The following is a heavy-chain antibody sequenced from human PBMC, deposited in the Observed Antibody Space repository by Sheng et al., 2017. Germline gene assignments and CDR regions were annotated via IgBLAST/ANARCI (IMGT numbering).Heavy chain of an antibody. J-gene: IGHJ4*02. CDR3: VYRTRLGHGYPFDS. V-gene: IGHV3-23*01. CDR2: ISGSGDDT. D-gene: IGHD5-12*01. CDR1: GVTFSNSL. Sequence: DVQVLESGGDLVQPGGSLRLSCAASGVTFSNSLMSWVRQAPGKGLEWVSTISGSGDDTYYTDSVKGRFTISRDTSKNTLYLQMNTLRGEDTAIYYCVYRTRLGHGYPFDSWGQGTL.